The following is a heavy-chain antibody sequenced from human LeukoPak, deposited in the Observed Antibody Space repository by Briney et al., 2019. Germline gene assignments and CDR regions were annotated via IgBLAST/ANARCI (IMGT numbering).Heavy chain of an antibody. CDR3: AGFYISPNFDY. CDR2: IYYSGST. Sequence: SETLSLTCTVSGGSISSSSYCWGWIRQPPGKGLEWIGSIYYSGSTYYNPSLKSRVTISVDTSKNQFSLKLSSVTAADTAVYYCAGFYISPNFDYWGQGTLVTVSS. J-gene: IGHJ4*02. D-gene: IGHD3-3*01. V-gene: IGHV4-39*01. CDR1: GGSISSSSYC.